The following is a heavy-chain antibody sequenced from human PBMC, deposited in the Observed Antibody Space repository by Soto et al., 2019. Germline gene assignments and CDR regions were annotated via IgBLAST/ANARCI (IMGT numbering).Heavy chain of an antibody. D-gene: IGHD3-9*01. J-gene: IGHJ5*02. V-gene: IGHV5-51*01. CDR2: IYPGDSDT. CDR3: ARRGDILTGYPFDP. Sequence: GESLKISCKGSGYSFASHWVAWVRQMPEKGLEWIGTIYPGDSDTKYSSAFRGHVTISADTSVSTAYLQWRSLEATDSAMYYCARRGDILTGYPFDPWGQGTLVTVSS. CDR1: GYSFASHW.